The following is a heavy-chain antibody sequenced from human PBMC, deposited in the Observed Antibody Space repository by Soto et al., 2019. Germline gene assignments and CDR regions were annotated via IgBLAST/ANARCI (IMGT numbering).Heavy chain of an antibody. J-gene: IGHJ4*02. CDR2: IYNTGGT. CDR1: GLTVGSNY. CDR3: MRGPGYLGEDDGHRRAY. D-gene: IGHD2-15*01. V-gene: IGHV3-66*01. Sequence: EVQLVESGGGLVQPGGSLRLSCAASGLTVGSNYMSWVRQAPGKGLEWVSLIYNTGGTYYADSVKGRFVISRDNSKNTLHLLMNSLRVEDTAVYYCMRGPGYLGEDDGHRRAYWGQGTLVSVSS.